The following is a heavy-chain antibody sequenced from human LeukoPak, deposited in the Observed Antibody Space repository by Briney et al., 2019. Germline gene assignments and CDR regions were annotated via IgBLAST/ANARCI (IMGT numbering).Heavy chain of an antibody. CDR2: VNPNSGGT. Sequence: GASVKVSCKASGYTFSGYYMHWVRQAPGQGLEWMGWVNPNSGGTNYAQKFQGRVTMSRDTSITTAYMELNRLRSDDTAVYYCARGRKINYDGSDYYRLFPYWGQGTLVTVSS. D-gene: IGHD3-22*01. CDR3: ARGRKINYDGSDYYRLFPY. CDR1: GYTFSGYY. J-gene: IGHJ4*02. V-gene: IGHV1-2*02.